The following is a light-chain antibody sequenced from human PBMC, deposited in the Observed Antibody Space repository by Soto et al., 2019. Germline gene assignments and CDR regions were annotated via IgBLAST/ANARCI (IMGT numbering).Light chain of an antibody. Sequence: QSARTQPASVSGSPGQSITISCTGTSSDVGGYNYVSWYQQHPGKAPKLLIYDVTNRPSGVSYRFSGSKSGNTASLTISGLQAEDEADYYCSSYTSSITLVFGGGTKLTVL. CDR3: SSYTSSITLV. CDR1: SSDVGGYNY. V-gene: IGLV2-14*01. J-gene: IGLJ3*02. CDR2: DVT.